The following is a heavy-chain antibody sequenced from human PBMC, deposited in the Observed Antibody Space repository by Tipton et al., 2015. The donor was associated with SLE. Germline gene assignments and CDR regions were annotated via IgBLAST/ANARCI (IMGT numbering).Heavy chain of an antibody. Sequence: TLSLTCDVNGGSFSGYYWSWIRQSPGKGLEWIGEVNHLGTIYYNASLKSRVTISEDTSRNQFSLNLSSVTAADTAVYYCARAVARVVYARVRAFDIWGQGTLVTVSS. D-gene: IGHD2-8*02. CDR1: GGSFSGYY. J-gene: IGHJ3*02. V-gene: IGHV4-34*01. CDR3: ARAVARVVYARVRAFDI. CDR2: VNHLGTI.